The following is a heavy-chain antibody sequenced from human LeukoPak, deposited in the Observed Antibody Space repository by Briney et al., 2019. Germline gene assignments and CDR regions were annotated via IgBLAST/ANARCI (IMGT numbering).Heavy chain of an antibody. V-gene: IGHV3-30*04. Sequence: GGSLRLSCAASGFTFTRYDMHWVRQAPGKGLEWVAVVSNDETNKDYGNSVKGRFTIARDNSKNTLYLQMNSLRVGDTAVYYCVLGHYGGLFDNWGQGALVTVSS. D-gene: IGHD4-23*01. CDR2: VSNDETNK. J-gene: IGHJ4*02. CDR1: GFTFTRYD. CDR3: VLGHYGGLFDN.